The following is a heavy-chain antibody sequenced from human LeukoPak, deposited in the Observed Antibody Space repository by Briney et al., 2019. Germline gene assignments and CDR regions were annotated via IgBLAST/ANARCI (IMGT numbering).Heavy chain of an antibody. D-gene: IGHD6-19*01. CDR2: INHSGST. V-gene: IGHV4-34*01. Sequence: SETLSLTCAVYGGSFSGYYWSWIRQPPGKGLEWIGEINHSGSTNYNPSLKSRVTISVDTSKNQFSLKLSSVTAADTAVYYCARRPRAGDTIRGYYYMDVWGKGTTVTVSS. CDR3: ARRPRAGDTIRGYYYMDV. CDR1: GGSFSGYY. J-gene: IGHJ6*03.